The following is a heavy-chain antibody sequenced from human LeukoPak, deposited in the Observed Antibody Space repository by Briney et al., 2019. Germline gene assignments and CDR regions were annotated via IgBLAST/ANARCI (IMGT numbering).Heavy chain of an antibody. V-gene: IGHV3-7*01. CDR3: VTERGDSSGYYYLDY. J-gene: IGHJ4*02. Sequence: GGSLRLSCAASGFTFSSYWMSWVRQAPGKGLEWVANIKQDGSEKYYVDSVKGRFTISRDNAKNSLYLQMNSLRVEDTAVYYCVTERGDSSGYYYLDYWGQGTLVTVSS. CDR1: GFTFSSYW. D-gene: IGHD3-22*01. CDR2: IKQDGSEK.